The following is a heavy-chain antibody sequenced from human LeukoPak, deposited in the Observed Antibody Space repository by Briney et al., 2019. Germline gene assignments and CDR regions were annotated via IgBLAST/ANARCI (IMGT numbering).Heavy chain of an antibody. Sequence: GGSLRLSCAASGFTFDDYAMNWVRQAPGKGLEWVSGISWNSGSIGYADSVKGRFTISRDNAKNSLYLQMNSLRAEDTALYYCAKGITMVRGVFDYWGQGTLVTVSS. CDR3: AKGITMVRGVFDY. CDR1: GFTFDDYA. D-gene: IGHD3-10*01. CDR2: ISWNSGSI. J-gene: IGHJ4*02. V-gene: IGHV3-9*01.